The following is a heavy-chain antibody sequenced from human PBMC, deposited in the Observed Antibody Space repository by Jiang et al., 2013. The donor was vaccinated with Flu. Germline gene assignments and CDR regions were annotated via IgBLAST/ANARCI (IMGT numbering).Heavy chain of an antibody. Sequence: VQLVESGGGLVKPGGSLRLSCAASGFTFSDYYMSWIRQAPGKGLEWVSYISSSGSTIYYADSVKGRFTISRDNAKNSLYLQMNSLRAEDTAVYYCARVALPHCTNGVCEKTHFDYWGQGTLVTVSS. CDR1: GFTFSDYY. CDR3: ARVALPHCTNGVCEKTHFDY. D-gene: IGHD2-8*01. J-gene: IGHJ4*02. V-gene: IGHV3-11*01. CDR2: ISSSGSTI.